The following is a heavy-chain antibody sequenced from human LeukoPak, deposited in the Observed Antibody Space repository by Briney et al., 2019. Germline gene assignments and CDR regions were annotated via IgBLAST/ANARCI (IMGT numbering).Heavy chain of an antibody. CDR1: GYTFTSYY. CDR3: ARDRIIGGSSGRWFDP. D-gene: IGHD1-20*01. J-gene: IGHJ5*02. CDR2: INPSGGST. V-gene: IGHV1-46*01. Sequence: GASVKVSCKASGYTFTSYYMHWVRQAPGQGLEWMRIINPSGGSTSYAQKFQGRVTMTRDTSTSTVYMELSSLRSEDTAVYYCARDRIIGGSSGRWFDPWGQGTLVTVSS.